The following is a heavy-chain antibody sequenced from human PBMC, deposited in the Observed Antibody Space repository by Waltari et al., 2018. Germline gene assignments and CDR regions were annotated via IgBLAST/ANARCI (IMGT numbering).Heavy chain of an antibody. CDR3: ATYVGASVGTAAFDV. V-gene: IGHV4-39*01. D-gene: IGHD3-10*02. CDR1: GGSITPTSHF. J-gene: IGHJ3*01. CDR2: ISYNGAT. Sequence: QLQLQESGPGLAKPSETLSLTCSVPGGSITPTSHFWGWIRQPPGQGLEWIGTISYNGATYSSPSLKSRVTMSRDTSKNQLSLRLGSVTAADTAVYYCATYVGASVGTAAFDVWGQGTMVTVSS.